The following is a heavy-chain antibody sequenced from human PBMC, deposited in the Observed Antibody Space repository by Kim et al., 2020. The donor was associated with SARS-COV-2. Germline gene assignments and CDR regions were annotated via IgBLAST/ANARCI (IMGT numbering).Heavy chain of an antibody. CDR2: GST. V-gene: IGHV4-30-2*04. J-gene: IGHJ4*02. CDR3: ARGDYYFDY. Sequence: GSTYYNPSLKSRVTISVDTSKNQFSLKLSSVTAADTAVYYCARGDYYFDYWGQGTLVTVSS.